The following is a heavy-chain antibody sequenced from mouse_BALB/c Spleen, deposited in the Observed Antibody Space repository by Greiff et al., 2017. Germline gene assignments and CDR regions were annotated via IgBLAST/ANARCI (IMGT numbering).Heavy chain of an antibody. CDR3: AREATVVDGYAMDY. D-gene: IGHD1-1*01. CDR2: IWAGGST. V-gene: IGHV2-9*02. CDR1: GFSLTSYG. J-gene: IGHJ4*01. Sequence: VQVVESGPGLVAPSQSLSITCTVSGFSLTSYGVHWVRQPPGKGLEWLGVIWAGGSTNYNSALMSRLSISKDNSKSQVFLKMNSLQTDDTAMYYCAREATVVDGYAMDYWGQGTSVTVSS.